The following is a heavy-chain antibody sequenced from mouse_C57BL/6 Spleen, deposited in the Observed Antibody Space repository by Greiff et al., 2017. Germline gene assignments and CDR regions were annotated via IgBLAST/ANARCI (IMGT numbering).Heavy chain of an antibody. V-gene: IGHV1-64*01. Sequence: VQLQQPGAELVKPGASVKLSCKASGYTFTSYWMHWVKQRPGQGLEWIGMIHPNSGSTNYNEKFKSKATLTVDKSSSTAYMQLSSLTSEDSAVYYCAIPRRPDYYAMDYWGQGTSVTVSS. D-gene: IGHD1-2*01. CDR1: GYTFTSYW. CDR3: AIPRRPDYYAMDY. CDR2: IHPNSGST. J-gene: IGHJ4*01.